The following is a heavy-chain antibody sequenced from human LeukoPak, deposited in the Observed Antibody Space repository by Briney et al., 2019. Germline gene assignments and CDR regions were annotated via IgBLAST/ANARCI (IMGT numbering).Heavy chain of an antibody. Sequence: GESLKISCKGSGYSFTSYWIGWVRQMPGKGLEWMGIIYPGDSDTRYSPSFQCQVTISADKSISSAYLQWSSLKPSDTAMYYCARPRSVVVQADCDYWGQGTLVTVSS. CDR1: GYSFTSYW. D-gene: IGHD2-2*01. V-gene: IGHV5-51*01. J-gene: IGHJ4*02. CDR3: ARPRSVVVQADCDY. CDR2: IYPGDSDT.